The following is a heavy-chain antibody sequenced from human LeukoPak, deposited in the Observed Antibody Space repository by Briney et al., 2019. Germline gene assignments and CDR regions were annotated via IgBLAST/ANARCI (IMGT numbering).Heavy chain of an antibody. J-gene: IGHJ4*02. CDR2: IYTSGST. CDR3: ARDIGSGSYYYYFDY. Sequence: SETLSLTRTVSGGSISSYYWSWIRQPAGKGLEWIGRIYTSGSTNYNPSLKSRVTMSVDTSKNQFSLKLSSVTAADTAVYYCARDIGSGSYYYYFDYWGQGTLVTVSS. CDR1: GGSISSYY. D-gene: IGHD1-26*01. V-gene: IGHV4-4*07.